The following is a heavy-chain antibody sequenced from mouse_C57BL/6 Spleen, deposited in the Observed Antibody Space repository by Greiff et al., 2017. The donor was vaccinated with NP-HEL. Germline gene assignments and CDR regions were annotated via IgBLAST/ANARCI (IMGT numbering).Heavy chain of an antibody. V-gene: IGHV1-82*01. CDR2: IYPGDGDT. Sequence: VKVVESGPELVKPGASVKISCKASGYAFSSSWMNWVKQRPGKGLEWIGRIYPGDGDTNYNGKFKGKATLTADKSSSTAYMQLSSLTSEDSAVYFCARDYYGSSYPDYWGQGTT. CDR3: ARDYYGSSYPDY. J-gene: IGHJ2*01. CDR1: GYAFSSSW. D-gene: IGHD1-1*01.